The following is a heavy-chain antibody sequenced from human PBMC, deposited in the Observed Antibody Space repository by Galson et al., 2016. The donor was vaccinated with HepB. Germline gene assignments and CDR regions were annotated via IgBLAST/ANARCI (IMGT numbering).Heavy chain of an antibody. D-gene: IGHD3-16*01. CDR1: GDSIISDSYHY. CDR3: GRELGS. Sequence: PLSLTCIVSGDSIISDSYHYWSWIRQPVGKGLEWVGLIYTTGSTSYNPSLKSRLTMSLDTSKNQFSLELGSVTAADTAIYYCGRELGSWGQGTLVTV. V-gene: IGHV4-61*02. J-gene: IGHJ4*02. CDR2: IYTTGST.